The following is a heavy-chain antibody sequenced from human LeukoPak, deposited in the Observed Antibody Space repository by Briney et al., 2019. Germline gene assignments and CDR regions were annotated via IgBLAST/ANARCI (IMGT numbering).Heavy chain of an antibody. D-gene: IGHD4-17*01. CDR3: ARNDYGDYGLGFDI. V-gene: IGHV4-34*01. Sequence: SETLSLTCAVYGGSFSGYFWTWIRQSPEKGLEWIGEMDHSRSTYYNPSLKSRITISFDTSRNNFSLKLSSVTAADTAVYYCARNDYGDYGLGFDIWGQGTMVTVSS. CDR2: MDHSRST. CDR1: GGSFSGYF. J-gene: IGHJ3*02.